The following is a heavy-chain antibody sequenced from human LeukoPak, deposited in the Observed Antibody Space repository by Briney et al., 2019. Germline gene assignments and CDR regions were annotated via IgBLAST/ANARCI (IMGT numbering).Heavy chain of an antibody. D-gene: IGHD5-18*01. CDR2: IIPILGIA. J-gene: IGHJ6*03. V-gene: IGHV1-69*02. CDR3: AREVAMANGETLYYYYYMHV. Sequence: SVKVSCKASGGTFSSYTISWVRQAPGQGLEWMGRIIPILGIANYAQKFEGGVTITADKSTSTAYMELSSLRSEDTAVYYCAREVAMANGETLYYYYYMHVWGKGTTVTVSS. CDR1: GGTFSSYT.